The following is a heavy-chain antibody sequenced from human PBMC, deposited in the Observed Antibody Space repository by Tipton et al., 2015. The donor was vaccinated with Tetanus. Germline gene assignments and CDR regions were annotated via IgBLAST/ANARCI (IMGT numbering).Heavy chain of an antibody. J-gene: IGHJ4*02. CDR1: GGTFSGYY. D-gene: IGHD1-26*01. Sequence: TLSLTCTIYGGTFSGYYCSWIRQPPGRGLEWIGEIHPSGSTNYNPSLTSRVTLSQDTSKNQFSLKLSSVTAADTAVYYCSRGVGRTKAGIDWGQGALVTVSS. CDR2: IHPSGST. CDR3: SRGVGRTKAGID. V-gene: IGHV4-34*01.